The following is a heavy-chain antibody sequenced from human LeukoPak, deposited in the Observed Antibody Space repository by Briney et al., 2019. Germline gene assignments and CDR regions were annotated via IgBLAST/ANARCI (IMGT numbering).Heavy chain of an antibody. CDR2: IYYSGST. CDR1: GGSISSYY. J-gene: IGHJ5*02. Sequence: SETLSLTCTVSGGSISSYYWSWIRQPPGKGLEWIGYIYYSGSTNYNPSLKSRVTISVDTSKNQFSLKLSSVTAADTAVYYCARDNYTRRGWFDPWGQGTLATVSS. CDR3: ARDNYTRRGWFDP. D-gene: IGHD1-7*01. V-gene: IGHV4-59*01.